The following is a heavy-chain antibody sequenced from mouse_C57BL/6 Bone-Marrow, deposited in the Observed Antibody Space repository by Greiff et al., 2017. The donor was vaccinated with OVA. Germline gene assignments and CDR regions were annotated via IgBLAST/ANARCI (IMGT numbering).Heavy chain of an antibody. V-gene: IGHV1-81*01. Sequence: QVHVKQSGAELARPGASVKLSCKASGYTFTSYGISWVKQRTGQGLEWIGEIYPRSGNTYYNEKFKGKATLTADKSSSTAYMELRSLTSEDSAVYFCAREGTYYSNYWFAYWGQGTLVTVSA. CDR3: AREGTYYSNYWFAY. J-gene: IGHJ3*01. D-gene: IGHD2-5*01. CDR1: GYTFTSYG. CDR2: IYPRSGNT.